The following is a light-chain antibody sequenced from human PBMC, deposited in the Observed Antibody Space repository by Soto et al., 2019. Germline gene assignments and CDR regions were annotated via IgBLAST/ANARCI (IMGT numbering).Light chain of an antibody. CDR1: SSDVGGNNF. CDR3: CAYAGNLANYV. Sequence: QSVLTQPRSVSGSPGQSVTISCTGSSSDVGGNNFVSWYQQQPGRAPKLLISDVSQRPSGVPERFSGSKSGNTASLAISGLQAEDEADYYCCAYAGNLANYVLGNGTKVT. J-gene: IGLJ1*01. CDR2: DVS. V-gene: IGLV2-11*01.